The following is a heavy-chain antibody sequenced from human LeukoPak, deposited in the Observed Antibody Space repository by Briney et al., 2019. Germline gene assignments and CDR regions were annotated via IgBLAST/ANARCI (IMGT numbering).Heavy chain of an antibody. CDR2: ISYDGSNK. V-gene: IGHV3-30-3*01. D-gene: IGHD3-9*01. J-gene: IGHJ4*02. Sequence: GGSLRLSCAASGFTFSSYAMHWVRQAPGKGLEWVAVISYDGSNKYYADSVKGRFTISRDNSKNTLYLQMNSLRAEDTAVYYCARGTYYGILTGYPPLGYWGQGTLVTVSS. CDR1: GFTFSSYA. CDR3: ARGTYYGILTGYPPLGY.